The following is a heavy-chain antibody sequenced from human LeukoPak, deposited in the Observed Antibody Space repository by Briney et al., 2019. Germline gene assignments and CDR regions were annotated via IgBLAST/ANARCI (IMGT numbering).Heavy chain of an antibody. CDR1: GYTFTSCY. J-gene: IGHJ4*02. CDR2: INPSGGST. Sequence: ASVKVSCKASGYTFTSCYMIWVGQAPGQGLEGMGIINPSGGSTSYAQKFQGRVTMTRDTSTSTVYMELSSLRSEDTAVYYCARWAAARVVDYWGQGTLVTVSS. CDR3: ARWAAARVVDY. D-gene: IGHD6-13*01. V-gene: IGHV1-46*01.